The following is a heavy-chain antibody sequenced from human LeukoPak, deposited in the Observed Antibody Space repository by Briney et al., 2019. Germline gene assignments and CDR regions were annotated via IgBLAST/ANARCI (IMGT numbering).Heavy chain of an antibody. CDR3: ARRYYDSSGNAFDI. V-gene: IGHV7-4-1*02. Sequence: ASVKVSCKASGYTFISYAMNWVRQAPGQGLEWMGWINTNTGNPTYAQGFTGRFVFSLDTSVSTAYLQISSLKAEDTAVYYCARRYYDSSGNAFDIWGQGTMVTVSS. D-gene: IGHD3-22*01. J-gene: IGHJ3*02. CDR1: GYTFISYA. CDR2: INTNTGNP.